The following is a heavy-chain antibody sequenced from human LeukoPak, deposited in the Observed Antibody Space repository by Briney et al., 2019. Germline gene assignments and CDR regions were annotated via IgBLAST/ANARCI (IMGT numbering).Heavy chain of an antibody. D-gene: IGHD4-11*01. CDR2: IYYSGTT. Sequence: SETLSLTCTVSGGSVGSGSYYWTWIRQPPGKGLEWIGYIYYSGTTNYNPSLKSRVTISVDTSKNQFSLKLTSVTAADTAVYYCARDDYSNYGGDGEDYYYYYGMDVWGQGTTVTVSS. V-gene: IGHV4-61*01. CDR3: ARDDYSNYGGDGEDYYYYYGMDV. J-gene: IGHJ6*02. CDR1: GGSVGSGSYY.